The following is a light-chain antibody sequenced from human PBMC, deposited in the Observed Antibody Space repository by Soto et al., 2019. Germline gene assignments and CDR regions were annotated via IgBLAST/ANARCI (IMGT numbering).Light chain of an antibody. V-gene: IGKV3-20*01. CDR1: ESVRTDS. CDR2: GTS. J-gene: IGKJ2*01. Sequence: EVVLTQSPGTLSLSPGERATLSCRASESVRTDSLAWYQQRRGQPPRLLIFGTSSRATGIPDRFSGRGSETDFTITITRLETVDFAVYFCQQSGGSLYTFGQGTKVQMK. CDR3: QQSGGSLYT.